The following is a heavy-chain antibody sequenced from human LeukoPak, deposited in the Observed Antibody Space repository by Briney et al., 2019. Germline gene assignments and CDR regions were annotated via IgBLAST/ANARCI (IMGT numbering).Heavy chain of an antibody. CDR1: GYTFTSYD. J-gene: IGHJ5*02. V-gene: IGHV1-8*01. CDR3: ARGPIVRLPSSFDP. D-gene: IGHD3-16*02. Sequence: ASGKVSCKASGYTFTSYDINWVRQATGQGLEWMGWMNPNTGNTGSAQRFQGRVTMTRDTSISTAYMELSSLRSEDTAVYYCARGPIVRLPSSFDPWGQGTLVTVSS. CDR2: MNPNTGNT.